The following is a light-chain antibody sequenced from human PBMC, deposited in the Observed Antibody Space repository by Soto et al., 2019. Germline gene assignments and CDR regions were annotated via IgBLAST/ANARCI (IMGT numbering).Light chain of an antibody. CDR3: KLWDSSSDHRVV. J-gene: IGLJ2*01. Sequence: SYELTQAPSVSVAPGQTARITCGGNNIAIKSVHWYQQKPGQAPVLVVYDDGDRPSGIPERFSGFNFGNTATLTITRVEAGDEADYHCKLWDSSSDHRVVFGGGTKLTVL. V-gene: IGLV3-21*02. CDR2: DDG. CDR1: NIAIKS.